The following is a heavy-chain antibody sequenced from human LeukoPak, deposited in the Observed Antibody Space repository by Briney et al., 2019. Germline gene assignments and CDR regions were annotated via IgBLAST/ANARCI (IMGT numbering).Heavy chain of an antibody. V-gene: IGHV3-66*04. CDR1: EFNVRSNY. Sequence: GGSLRLSCAASEFNVRSNYMSWVRQAPGKGLEWVSVISSGGSTYYAGSVKGRFTISRDNAKNSLYLQMNSLRAEDTAVYYCASQGIAAAGTLSWGQGTLVTVSS. CDR3: ASQGIAAAGTLS. J-gene: IGHJ5*02. CDR2: ISSGGST. D-gene: IGHD6-13*01.